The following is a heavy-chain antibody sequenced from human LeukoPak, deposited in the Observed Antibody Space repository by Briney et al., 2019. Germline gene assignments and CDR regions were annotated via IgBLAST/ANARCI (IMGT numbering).Heavy chain of an antibody. CDR3: ARGSVLRYFDWLRDYYYYGMDV. Sequence: GASVKVSCKASGYTFTSYAMHWVRQAPGQRLEWMGWIIAGNGNTKYSQKFQGRVTITRDTSASTAYMELSSLRSEDTAVYYCARGSVLRYFDWLRDYYYYGMDVWGQGTTVTVSS. V-gene: IGHV1-3*01. CDR2: IIAGNGNT. D-gene: IGHD3-9*01. CDR1: GYTFTSYA. J-gene: IGHJ6*02.